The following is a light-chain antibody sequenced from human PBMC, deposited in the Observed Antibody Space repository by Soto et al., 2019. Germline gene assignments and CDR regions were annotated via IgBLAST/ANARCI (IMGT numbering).Light chain of an antibody. CDR2: EVS. Sequence: QSALTQPASVSGSPGQSITISCTGTSSVVGGYNYVSWYQQYPGKAPKLLIYEVSNRPSGVSDRFSGSKSGNTASLTISGLQAEDEADYYCSSYTSSSPPYVFGTGTKVTVL. CDR1: SSVVGGYNY. CDR3: SSYTSSSPPYV. V-gene: IGLV2-14*01. J-gene: IGLJ1*01.